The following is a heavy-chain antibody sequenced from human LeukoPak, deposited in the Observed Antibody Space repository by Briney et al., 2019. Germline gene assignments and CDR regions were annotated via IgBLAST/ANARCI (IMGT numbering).Heavy chain of an antibody. CDR2: IKQDGSEK. V-gene: IGHV3-7*01. Sequence: GGSLRLSCAASGFAFSSYWMSWVRQAPGKGLEWVANIKQDGSEKYYVDSVKGRFTISRDNAKNSLYLQMNSLRAEDTAVYYCARDKARVGITMVRGVGDYWGQGTLVTVSS. CDR1: GFAFSSYW. D-gene: IGHD3-10*01. CDR3: ARDKARVGITMVRGVGDY. J-gene: IGHJ4*02.